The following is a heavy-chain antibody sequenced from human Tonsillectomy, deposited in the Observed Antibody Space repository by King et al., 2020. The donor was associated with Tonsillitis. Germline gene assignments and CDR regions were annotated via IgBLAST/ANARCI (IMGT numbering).Heavy chain of an antibody. Sequence: QLQESGPGLVKPSETLSLTCTVSGGSISSYYWSWIRQPPGKGLEWIGYIYYSGSTNDNPSLKSRVTISVETSKNQFSLKLSSGTAADTAVYYCARRAGSGGYSSSWYYFDYWGQGTLVTVSS. CDR2: IYYSGST. J-gene: IGHJ4*02. CDR3: ARRAGSGGYSSSWYYFDY. CDR1: GGSISSYY. D-gene: IGHD6-13*01. V-gene: IGHV4-59*08.